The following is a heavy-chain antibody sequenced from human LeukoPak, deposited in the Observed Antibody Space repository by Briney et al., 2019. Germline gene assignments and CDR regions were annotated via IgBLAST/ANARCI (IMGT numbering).Heavy chain of an antibody. CDR2: IIPILGIA. D-gene: IGHD3-10*01. J-gene: IGHJ6*02. V-gene: IGHV1-69*04. CDR3: ASVSGSGSYYYGMDV. Sequence: PVKVSCKASGYTFTSYGISWVRQAPGQGLEWMGRIIPILGIANYAQKFQGRVTITADKSTSTAYMELSSLRSEDTAVYYCASVSGSGSYYYGMDVWGQGTTVTVSS. CDR1: GYTFTSYG.